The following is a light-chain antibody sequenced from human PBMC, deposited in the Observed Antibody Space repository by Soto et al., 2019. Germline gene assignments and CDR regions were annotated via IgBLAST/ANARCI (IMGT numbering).Light chain of an antibody. CDR1: QSVFGSSVNKNK. V-gene: IGKV4-1*01. Sequence: DIVMTQSPDSLAVSLGERATIHCKSSQSVFGSSVNKNKLAWYQQKPGQPPKMVINWASTRESGVPDRFSGSGSGTDFTLTISSLQAEDVAVYYCQQYHYVPFTFGPGTNVDIK. CDR2: WAS. CDR3: QQYHYVPFT. J-gene: IGKJ3*01.